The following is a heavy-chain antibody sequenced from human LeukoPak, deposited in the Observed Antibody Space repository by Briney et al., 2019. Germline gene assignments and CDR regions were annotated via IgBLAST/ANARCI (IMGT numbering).Heavy chain of an antibody. J-gene: IGHJ3*02. CDR1: GFSFSSYT. V-gene: IGHV3-21*06. CDR2: IIGTSEM. D-gene: IGHD6-13*01. Sequence: GGSLRLSCAASGFSFSSYTMNWVRLAPGRGLEWVSSIIGTSEMHYADSVKGRFTVSRDNDKNSLFLQLYSLSVEDTAVYYCTRAIIVALGTGPFDIRGQGTVVTVSS. CDR3: TRAIIVALGTGPFDI.